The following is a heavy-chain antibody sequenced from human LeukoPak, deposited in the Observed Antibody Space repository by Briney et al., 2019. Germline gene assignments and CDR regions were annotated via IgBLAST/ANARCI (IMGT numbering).Heavy chain of an antibody. CDR3: ARDKQWLTPGDFDY. Sequence: PGGSLRLSCAASGFTFSSYAMHWVRQAPGKGLEWVAVISYDGSNKYYADSVKGRFTISRDNAKNSLYLQMNSLRAEDTAVYYCARDKQWLTPGDFDYWGQGTLVTVSS. CDR2: ISYDGSNK. CDR1: GFTFSSYA. V-gene: IGHV3-30-3*01. D-gene: IGHD6-19*01. J-gene: IGHJ4*02.